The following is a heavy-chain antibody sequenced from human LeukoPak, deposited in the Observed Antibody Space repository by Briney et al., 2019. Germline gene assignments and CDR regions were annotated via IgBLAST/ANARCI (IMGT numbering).Heavy chain of an antibody. CDR2: ISGSGGST. CDR3: AKDAPVNIVVVPAANS. CDR1: GFTFSSYA. V-gene: IGHV3-23*01. Sequence: GGSLRLSCAASGFTFSSYAMSWVRQAPGKGLEWVSAISGSGGSTYYADSVKGRFTISRDNSKNTLCLQMSSLRAEDTAVYYCAKDAPVNIVVVPAANSWGQGTLVTVSS. D-gene: IGHD2-2*01. J-gene: IGHJ4*02.